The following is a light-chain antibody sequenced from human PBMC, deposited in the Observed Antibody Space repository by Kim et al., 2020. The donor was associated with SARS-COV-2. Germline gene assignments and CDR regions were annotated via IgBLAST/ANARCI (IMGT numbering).Light chain of an antibody. CDR1: SGDVGGYNY. Sequence: GQSVTISCTGTSGDVGGYNYVSWYQQHPGKAPKLIIYEVNKRSSGAPGRFSGTKSGNTASLTVAGLQAEDEADYYCSSYAGSNNLVFGGGTQLTVL. J-gene: IGLJ3*02. V-gene: IGLV2-8*01. CDR3: SSYAGSNNLV. CDR2: EVN.